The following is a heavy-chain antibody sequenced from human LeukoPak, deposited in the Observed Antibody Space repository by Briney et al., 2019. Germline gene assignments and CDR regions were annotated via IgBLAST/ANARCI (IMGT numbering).Heavy chain of an antibody. J-gene: IGHJ4*02. D-gene: IGHD1-1*01. CDR1: GGSISSGDYY. V-gene: IGHV4-30-4*08. CDR2: IYYSGGT. Sequence: PSQTLSLTCTVSGGSISSGDYYWSWIRQPPGKGLEWIGHIYYSGGTYYNPSLKSRVTISVDTSKNQFSLKLSSVTAADTAVYYCARSKHSGIFDYWGQGTLVTVSS. CDR3: ARSKHSGIFDY.